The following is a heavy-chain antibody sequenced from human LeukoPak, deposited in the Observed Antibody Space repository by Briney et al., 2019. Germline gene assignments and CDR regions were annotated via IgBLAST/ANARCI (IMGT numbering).Heavy chain of an antibody. CDR1: GFTFSSYS. J-gene: IGHJ4*02. D-gene: IGHD5-18*01. CDR2: ISRTSTYI. Sequence: GGSLRLSCAASGFTFSSYSMAWVRQAPGKGLEWVSSISRTSTYIYYADSMKGRFTVSRDNAHNSLFLQMNSLRAEDTAVYYCARATPDYSSGSSGYDYWGQGTLVTVSS. V-gene: IGHV3-21*01. CDR3: ARATPDYSSGSSGYDY.